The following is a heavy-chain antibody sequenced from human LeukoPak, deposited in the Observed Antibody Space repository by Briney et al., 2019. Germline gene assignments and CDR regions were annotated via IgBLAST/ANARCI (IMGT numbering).Heavy chain of an antibody. Sequence: ASVKVSCKASGGTFSSYAISWVRQAPGQGLEWMGGIIPIFGTANYAQKFQGRVTITTDESTSTAYMELSSLRSEDTAVYYCARSPIFGVVTISYYYYMDVWGKGTTVTVSS. J-gene: IGHJ6*03. CDR1: GGTFSSYA. V-gene: IGHV1-69*05. CDR3: ARSPIFGVVTISYYYYMDV. D-gene: IGHD3-3*01. CDR2: IIPIFGTA.